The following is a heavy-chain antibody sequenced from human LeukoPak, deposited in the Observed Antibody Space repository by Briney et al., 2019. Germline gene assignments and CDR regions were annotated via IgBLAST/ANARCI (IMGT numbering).Heavy chain of an antibody. J-gene: IGHJ5*02. CDR1: GYTFTSYG. Sequence: ASVKVSCKASGYTFTSYGISWVRQAPGQGLEWMGWISAYNGNTNYAQKLQGRVTMTTDTSTSTAYMELRSLRSDDTAVYYCARDFPKYYSGSPDGWFDPWGQGTLVTVSS. CDR3: ARDFPKYYSGSPDGWFDP. CDR2: ISAYNGNT. V-gene: IGHV1-18*01. D-gene: IGHD1-26*01.